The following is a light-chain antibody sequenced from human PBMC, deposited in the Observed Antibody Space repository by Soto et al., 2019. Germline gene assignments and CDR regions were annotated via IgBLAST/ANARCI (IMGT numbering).Light chain of an antibody. CDR2: DAS. Sequence: EIVLTQSPGTLSLSPGERATLSCRASHSVTNNYLGWYQQKPGQAPRLLISDASIRAAGIPARFSGSGSETDFTLTISSLEPEDFAVYYCQQSAHSPLTFGQGTMVEIK. V-gene: IGKV3-20*01. CDR3: QQSAHSPLT. J-gene: IGKJ1*01. CDR1: HSVTNNY.